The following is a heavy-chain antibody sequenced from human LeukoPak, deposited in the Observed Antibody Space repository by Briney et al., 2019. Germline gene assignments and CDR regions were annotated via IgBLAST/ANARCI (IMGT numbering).Heavy chain of an antibody. CDR2: IYTSGST. J-gene: IGHJ4*02. Sequence: PSETLSLTCTVSGGSISSDYWSWIRQPAGKGLEWIGRIYTSGSTDYNPSLKSRVTMSVDTSKNKFFLKVTSVTAADTAVYYCARGYYDSSGYYTEFANWGQGTLVTVSS. CDR3: ARGYYDSSGYYTEFAN. V-gene: IGHV4-4*07. D-gene: IGHD3-22*01. CDR1: GGSISSDY.